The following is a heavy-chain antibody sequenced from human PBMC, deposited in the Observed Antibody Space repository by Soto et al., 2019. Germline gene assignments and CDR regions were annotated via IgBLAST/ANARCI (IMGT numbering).Heavy chain of an antibody. CDR2: IYYSGST. V-gene: IGHV4-39*01. D-gene: IGHD2-21*01. CDR3: ARGFPNNWFDP. CDR1: GGSISSSSYY. Sequence: SETLSLTCTVSGGSISSSSYYWGWIRQPPGKGLEWIGSIYYSGSTYYNPSLKSRVTISVDTSRNQFSLKLSSVTAADTAVYYCARGFPNNWFDPWGQGTLVTVSS. J-gene: IGHJ5*02.